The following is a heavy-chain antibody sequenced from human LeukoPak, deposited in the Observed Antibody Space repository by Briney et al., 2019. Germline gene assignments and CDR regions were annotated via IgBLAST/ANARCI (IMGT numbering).Heavy chain of an antibody. D-gene: IGHD2-2*01. J-gene: IGHJ4*02. V-gene: IGHV3-74*01. Sequence: QPGGSLRLSCAASGFTFSSYWMHWVRQAPGKGLVWVSRTNRDGSSTNYVDSVKGRFTISRDNAKNTLYLQMNSLRAEDTAVYYCARDTSSRFDYWGQGTLVTVSS. CDR1: GFTFSSYW. CDR3: ARDTSSRFDY. CDR2: TNRDGSST.